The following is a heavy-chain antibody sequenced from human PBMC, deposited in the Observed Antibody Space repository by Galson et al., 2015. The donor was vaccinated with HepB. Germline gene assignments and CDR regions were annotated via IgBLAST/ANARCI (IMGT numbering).Heavy chain of an antibody. CDR3: ARIRVVAGTEEGFDY. V-gene: IGHV2-5*02. CDR1: GFSLTTDGVG. Sequence: PALVKPTQTLTLTCTFSGFSLTTDGVGVGWIRQPPGKALEWLAVIYWDNDRRFSPCLKRRLTITKDTSKNQVVLTMTNMDPVDTATYYCARIRVVAGTEEGFDYWGQGTLVTVSS. D-gene: IGHD6-19*01. CDR2: IYWDNDR. J-gene: IGHJ4*02.